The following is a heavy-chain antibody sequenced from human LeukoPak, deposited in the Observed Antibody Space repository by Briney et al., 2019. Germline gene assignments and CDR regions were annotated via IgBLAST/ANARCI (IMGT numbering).Heavy chain of an antibody. CDR3: ASRDGYNYVRDY. D-gene: IGHD5-24*01. J-gene: IGHJ4*02. CDR1: GFTVSSNY. CDR2: IYSGGST. Sequence: GGSLRLSFAASGFTVSSNYMSWVRQAPGKGLELVSVIYSGGSTYYADSVKGRFTISRDNSKNTLYLQMSSLRAEDTAVYYCASRDGYNYVRDYWGQGTLVTVSS. V-gene: IGHV3-53*01.